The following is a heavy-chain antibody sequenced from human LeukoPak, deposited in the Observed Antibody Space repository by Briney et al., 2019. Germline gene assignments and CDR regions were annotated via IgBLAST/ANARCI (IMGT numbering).Heavy chain of an antibody. V-gene: IGHV3-66*01. D-gene: IGHD6-13*01. CDR2: IYSGGST. Sequence: GGSLRLSCAASGFPFTSYAMSWVRQAPGKGLEWVSVIYSGGSTFYADSVKGRLTISRDNSKNTLYLQMNTLRAEDTAVYYCARGMQLAGGYYYGMDVRGQGTTVTVSS. J-gene: IGHJ6*02. CDR1: GFPFTSYA. CDR3: ARGMQLAGGYYYGMDV.